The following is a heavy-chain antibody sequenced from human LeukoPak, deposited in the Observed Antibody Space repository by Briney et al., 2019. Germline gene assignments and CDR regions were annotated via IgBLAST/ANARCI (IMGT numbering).Heavy chain of an antibody. J-gene: IGHJ6*01. CDR1: GCTFSSYA. D-gene: IGHD5-24*01. Sequence: GASVKVSCKCSGCTFSSYAICWVRQAPAQGLEWMGRIIPNLAIANYAQMSQGRVTNNADQSTSTAYMALRTLRSEDTAVCHCESVREIRSYYYGMDGWGQGATVTVA. CDR3: ESVREIRSYYYGMDG. CDR2: IIPNLAIA. V-gene: IGHV1-69*04.